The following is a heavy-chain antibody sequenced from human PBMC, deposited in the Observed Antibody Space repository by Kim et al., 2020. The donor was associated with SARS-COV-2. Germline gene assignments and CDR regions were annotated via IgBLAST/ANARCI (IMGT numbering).Heavy chain of an antibody. CDR2: IYSRGYT. V-gene: IGHV4-61*02. D-gene: IGHD6-19*01. CDR3: ARAFESVAGHDPFDI. J-gene: IGHJ3*02. CDR1: GGSMRNNNYY. Sequence: SETLSLTCTVSGGSMRNNNYYWSWIRQPAGKGLEWIGRIYSRGYTNNNPSLKSRLTISIDTSNNQFSLDLRSVTAADTAVYYCARAFESVAGHDPFDIWGQGTMVTVSS.